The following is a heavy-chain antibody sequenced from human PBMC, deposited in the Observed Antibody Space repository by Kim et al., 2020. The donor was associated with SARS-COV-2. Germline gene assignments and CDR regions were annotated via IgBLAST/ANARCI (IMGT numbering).Heavy chain of an antibody. D-gene: IGHD3-16*02. Sequence: ASVKVSCKASGYTFTNNAISWVRQAPGQGLEWMGWINTYTGNPTYAQAFTRRPVFSVDTSVTTAFLQISRLEAEDTALYYCARVICGTYRSTDYWGHGTL. V-gene: IGHV7-4-1*02. J-gene: IGHJ4*01. CDR1: GYTFTNNA. CDR3: ARVICGTYRSTDY. CDR2: INTYTGNP.